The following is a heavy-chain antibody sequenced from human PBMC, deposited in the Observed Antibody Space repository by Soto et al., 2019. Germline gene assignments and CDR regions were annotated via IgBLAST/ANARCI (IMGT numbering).Heavy chain of an antibody. V-gene: IGHV3-23*01. CDR3: AKERQATTVTLPDD. CDR2: ISGSGGST. J-gene: IGHJ4*02. CDR1: GFTFSSYA. Sequence: EVQLLESGGGLVQPGGSLRLSCAASGFTFSSYAMSWVRQAPGKGLDWVSTISGSGGSTYYADSVKGRFTMSRDNSKNTVYLQMNSLRAEDTAIYYCAKERQATTVTLPDDWGQGTLVTVSS. D-gene: IGHD4-17*01.